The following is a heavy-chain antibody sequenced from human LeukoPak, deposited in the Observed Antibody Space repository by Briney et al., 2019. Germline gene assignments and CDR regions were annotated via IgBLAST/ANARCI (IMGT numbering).Heavy chain of an antibody. V-gene: IGHV3-30-3*01. CDR2: ISYDGSNK. Sequence: GGSLRLSCAASGFTFSSYAMHWVRQAPGKGLEWVAVISYDGSNKYYADSVKGRFTISRDNSKNTLYLQMNSLRAEDTAVYYCARDLLHELDSSWYYYYYGMDVWGQGTTVTVSS. CDR1: GFTFSSYA. J-gene: IGHJ6*02. CDR3: ARDLLHELDSSWYYYYYGMDV. D-gene: IGHD6-13*01.